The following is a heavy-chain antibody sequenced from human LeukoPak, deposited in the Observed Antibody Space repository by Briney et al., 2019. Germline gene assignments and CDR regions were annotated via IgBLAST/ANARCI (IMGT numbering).Heavy chain of an antibody. Sequence: GGSLRLSCVASGFILSTSEMNWVRQAPGKGLEWVSVIYSGGSTYYADSVKGRFTISRDNSKNTLYLQMNSLRAEDTAVYYCAKAPLIVVVTAILFSWGQGTLVTVSS. CDR2: IYSGGST. J-gene: IGHJ4*02. CDR3: AKAPLIVVVTAILFS. D-gene: IGHD2-21*02. CDR1: GFILSTSE. V-gene: IGHV3-66*01.